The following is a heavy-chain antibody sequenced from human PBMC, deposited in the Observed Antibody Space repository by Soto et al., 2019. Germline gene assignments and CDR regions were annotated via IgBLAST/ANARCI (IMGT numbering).Heavy chain of an antibody. CDR2: IWYDGSNK. Sequence: GVSLRLSCAASGFTFSSYGMHWVRQAPGKGLEWVAVIWYDGSNKYYADSVKGRFTISRDNSKNTLYLQMNSLRAEDTAVYYCAREESDIVVVPALRGYGMDVWGQGTTVTVSS. J-gene: IGHJ6*02. D-gene: IGHD2-2*01. CDR3: AREESDIVVVPALRGYGMDV. CDR1: GFTFSSYG. V-gene: IGHV3-33*01.